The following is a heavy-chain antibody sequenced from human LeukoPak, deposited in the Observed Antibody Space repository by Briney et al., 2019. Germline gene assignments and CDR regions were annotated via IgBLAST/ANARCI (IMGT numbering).Heavy chain of an antibody. CDR2: INHSGYT. V-gene: IGHV4-34*01. D-gene: IGHD4-17*01. Sequence: SETLSLTCAVSGVSFNDYYWSWVRQTPGKGLEWIGEINHSGYTNDSPSLKSRVTLSIDTSRKQFSLNLRSVTVADTGIYYCTRMTTGHDYWGKGPLVTVSS. J-gene: IGHJ4*02. CDR3: TRMTTGHDY. CDR1: GVSFNDYY.